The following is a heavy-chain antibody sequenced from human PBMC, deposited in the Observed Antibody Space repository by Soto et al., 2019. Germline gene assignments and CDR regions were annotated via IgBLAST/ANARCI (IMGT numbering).Heavy chain of an antibody. V-gene: IGHV5-51*01. J-gene: IGHJ5*02. D-gene: IGHD1-26*01. CDR1: GYAFSRYW. CDR3: ASHVSGNWFDP. CDR2: TNPGDSDT. Sequence: HGESLKISCKASGYAFSRYWIGWVRQMPGKGLEWMGITNPGDSDTRYSPSFQGQVTISVDKSISTAYLQWSSLKASDTAMYYCASHVSGNWFDPWGQGTLVTVSS.